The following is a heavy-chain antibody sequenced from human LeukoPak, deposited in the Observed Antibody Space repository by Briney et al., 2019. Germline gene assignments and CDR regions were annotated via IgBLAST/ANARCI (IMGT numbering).Heavy chain of an antibody. J-gene: IGHJ4*02. CDR1: GGSISSYY. CDR3: ARDVMTTIIY. D-gene: IGHD5-12*01. Sequence: PSETLSLTCTVSGGSISSYYWSWIRQPPGKGLEWIGYIYYSGSTDYNPSLKSRVTISVETSKNQFSLKLSSVTAADTAVYYCARDVMTTIIYWGQGTLVTVSS. V-gene: IGHV4-59*01. CDR2: IYYSGST.